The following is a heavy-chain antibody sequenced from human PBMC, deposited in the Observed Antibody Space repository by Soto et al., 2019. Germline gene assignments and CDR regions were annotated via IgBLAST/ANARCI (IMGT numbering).Heavy chain of an antibody. Sequence: SVKFPCKAPGDTLTSSYLNWVRQPPGKGLEWMGVINPHGGSTKYAQKFQGRITMTRDTSRSTVYMELSSLRSDDTAIYYCARSSGGNFGIIIEGSNWFDPWGQGTLVTVSS. V-gene: IGHV1-46*01. CDR2: INPHGGST. CDR1: GDTLTSSY. CDR3: ARSSGGNFGIIIEGSNWFDP. J-gene: IGHJ5*02. D-gene: IGHD3-3*01.